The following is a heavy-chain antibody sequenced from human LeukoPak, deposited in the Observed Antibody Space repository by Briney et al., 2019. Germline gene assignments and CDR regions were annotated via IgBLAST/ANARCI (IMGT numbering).Heavy chain of an antibody. V-gene: IGHV1-69*05. D-gene: IGHD5-18*01. CDR3: ARNKEYSYGFDY. J-gene: IGHJ4*02. Sequence: SVKVSCKASGGTFSSYAISWVRQAPGQGLEWMGGIIPIFGTENYAQKFQGRVTITTDESTSTAYMELSSLRSEDTAVYYCARNKEYSYGFDYWGQGTLVTVSS. CDR1: GGTFSSYA. CDR2: IIPIFGTE.